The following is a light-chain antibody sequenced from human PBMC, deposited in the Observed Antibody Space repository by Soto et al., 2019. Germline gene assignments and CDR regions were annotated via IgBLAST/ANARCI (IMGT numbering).Light chain of an antibody. CDR1: SGNIGSNT. Sequence: QSVLTKAPAASVTPGRKVSIPWSGGSGNIGSNTANWYQQLPGTAPKLLIYSNNQRPSGVPDRFSGSKSGTSASLAISGLQSEDEADYYCAAWDDSLNGLVFGTGTKVTV. J-gene: IGLJ1*01. CDR2: SNN. V-gene: IGLV1-44*01. CDR3: AAWDDSLNGLV.